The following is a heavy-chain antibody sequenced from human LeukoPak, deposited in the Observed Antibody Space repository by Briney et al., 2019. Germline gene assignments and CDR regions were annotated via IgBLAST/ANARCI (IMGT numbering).Heavy chain of an antibody. CDR1: GFTFSSYA. J-gene: IGHJ3*02. CDR3: AYPGPAFDI. Sequence: PGGSLRLSCAAAGFTFSSYAMSWVRQAPGKGLEWLLAISGSGGSTNSADSVKGRFSITRHNSKNTLYLEMNSERSEYTAVYYCAYPGPAFDIWGQGTMVTVSS. V-gene: IGHV3-23*01. CDR2: ISGSGGST.